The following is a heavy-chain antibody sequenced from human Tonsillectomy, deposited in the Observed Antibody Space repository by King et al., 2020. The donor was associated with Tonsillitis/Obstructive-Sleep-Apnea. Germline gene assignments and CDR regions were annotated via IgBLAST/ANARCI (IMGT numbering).Heavy chain of an antibody. CDR1: GFTFSSYA. V-gene: IGHV3-23*04. CDR3: AKVAGDYANYYYYYYMDV. J-gene: IGHJ6*03. Sequence: QLVQSGGALVQPGGSLRLSCAASGFTFSSYAMSWFRQAPGKGLEWVSAISGSGGSTYYADSVRGRFTVSRDNSKNTLFLQMNSLRAEDTAVYYCAKVAGDYANYYYYYYMDVWGKGTTVTVSS. D-gene: IGHD4-17*01. CDR2: ISGSGGST.